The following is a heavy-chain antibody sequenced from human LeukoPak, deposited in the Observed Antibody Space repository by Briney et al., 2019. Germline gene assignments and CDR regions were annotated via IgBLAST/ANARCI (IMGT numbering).Heavy chain of an antibody. CDR2: ISGSGDST. V-gene: IGHV3-23*01. CDR3: AKVARGESTDY. Sequence: GGSLRLSCAASGFTFSNYAMRWVRQAPGKGLEWVSGISGSGDSTYYADSVKGRFTISRDNFKNTLYLQMNSLRGEDTAVYYCAKVARGESTDYWGQGTLVTVSS. J-gene: IGHJ4*02. D-gene: IGHD4-17*01. CDR1: GFTFSNYA.